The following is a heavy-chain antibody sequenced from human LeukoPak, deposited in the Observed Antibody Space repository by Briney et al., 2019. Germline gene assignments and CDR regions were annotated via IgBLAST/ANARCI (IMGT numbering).Heavy chain of an antibody. CDR3: ARVRYFDWLLEFSGVQRAFDS. CDR1: GYTFTSYG. Sequence: GASVNVSCTASGYTFTSYGISWVRQAPGQGLEWMGWISAYNGNTNYAQKFQGRVTMTRDTSISTAYMELSRLRSDDTAVYYCARVRYFDWLLEFSGVQRAFDSGGQGTMVTVSS. V-gene: IGHV1-18*01. CDR2: ISAYNGNT. J-gene: IGHJ3*02. D-gene: IGHD3-9*01.